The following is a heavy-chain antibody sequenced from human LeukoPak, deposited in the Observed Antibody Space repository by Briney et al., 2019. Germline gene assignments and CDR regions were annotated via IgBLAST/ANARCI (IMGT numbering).Heavy chain of an antibody. J-gene: IGHJ2*01. CDR2: IYSNGIT. CDR1: GVSIFSYY. V-gene: IGHV4-4*08. CDR3: ARRAYFDSSGYSPTSGYFDL. Sequence: SETLSLTCTVPGVSIFSYYWNWIRQSPGKGLEWLGYIYSNGITNYSPSLRSRGTISIATSKNQFSLRLASVTAADTAIYYCARRAYFDSSGYSPTSGYFDLWGRGTLVTVSS. D-gene: IGHD3-22*01.